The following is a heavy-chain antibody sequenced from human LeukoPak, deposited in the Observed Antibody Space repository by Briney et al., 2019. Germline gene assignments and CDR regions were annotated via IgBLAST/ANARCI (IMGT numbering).Heavy chain of an antibody. CDR1: GYSFTSYA. Sequence: GASVKVSCKTSGYSFTSYAVHWVRQAPGQRPEWMGWINGGNGNTKYSQKFQGRVTITRDTSASTAYMELSSLRSEDTAVYYCARGVYTFYYGLDVWGQGTTVTVSS. V-gene: IGHV1-3*01. CDR3: ARGVYTFYYGLDV. D-gene: IGHD5-18*01. CDR2: INGGNGNT. J-gene: IGHJ6*02.